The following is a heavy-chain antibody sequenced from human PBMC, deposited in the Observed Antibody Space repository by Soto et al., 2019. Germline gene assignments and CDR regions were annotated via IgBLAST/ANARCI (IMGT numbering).Heavy chain of an antibody. CDR1: GGSFSGYY. D-gene: IGHD3-10*01. CDR2: INHSGST. V-gene: IGHV4-34*01. J-gene: IGHJ4*02. Sequence: PSETLSLTCAVYGGSFSGYYWTWIRQPPGTGLEWIGEINHSGSTNYNPSLKSRVTISVDTSKNQFSLKLTSVTAADTAVYYCARYFRGVISPFDYWGQGTLVTVSS. CDR3: ARYFRGVISPFDY.